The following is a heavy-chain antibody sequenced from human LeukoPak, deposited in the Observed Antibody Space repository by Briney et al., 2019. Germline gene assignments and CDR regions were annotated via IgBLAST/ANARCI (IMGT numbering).Heavy chain of an antibody. CDR1: GYTFTSYD. J-gene: IGHJ3*02. CDR2: MNPNSGNT. V-gene: IGHV1-8*01. Sequence: ASVKVSCKASGYTFTSYDINWVRQATGQGPEWMGWMNPNSGNTGYAQKFQGRVTITADKSTSTAYMELSSLRSEDTAVYYCARGSDIVVVVAATYAFDIWGQGTMVTVSS. CDR3: ARGSDIVVVVAATYAFDI. D-gene: IGHD2-15*01.